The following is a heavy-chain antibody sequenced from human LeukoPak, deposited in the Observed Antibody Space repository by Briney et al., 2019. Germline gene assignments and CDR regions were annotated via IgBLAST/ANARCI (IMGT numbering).Heavy chain of an antibody. D-gene: IGHD2-2*01. J-gene: IGHJ6*03. CDR1: GGSISSGSYY. Sequence: SETLSLTCTVSGGSISSGSYYWSWIRQPAGKGLEWIGRIYTSGSTNYNPSLKSRVTISVDTSKNQFSLKLSSVTAADTAVYYCARELLVVPAAIHYMDVWGKGTTVTVSS. V-gene: IGHV4-61*02. CDR2: IYTSGST. CDR3: ARELLVVPAAIHYMDV.